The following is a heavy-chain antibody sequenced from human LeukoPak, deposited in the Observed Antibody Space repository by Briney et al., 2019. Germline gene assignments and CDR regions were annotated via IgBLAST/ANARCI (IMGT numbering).Heavy chain of an antibody. CDR3: ARGFQRGDSPV. D-gene: IGHD2-21*02. J-gene: IGHJ4*02. Sequence: GGSLRLSCAPSGFTFSAYSLSWVRQAPGKGLEWVAKIKKDGSEKDYVDSVKGRFTISRDNAKGSLYLQLNSLRAEDTAVYYCARGFQRGDSPVWGQGTLVTVSS. CDR2: IKKDGSEK. V-gene: IGHV3-7*01. CDR1: GFTFSAYS.